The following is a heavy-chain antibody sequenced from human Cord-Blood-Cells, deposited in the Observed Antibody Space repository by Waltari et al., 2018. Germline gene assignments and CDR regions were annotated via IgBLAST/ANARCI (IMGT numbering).Heavy chain of an antibody. CDR3: ARQGGMTTVTHFDY. J-gene: IGHJ4*02. CDR1: GGSIRSSSYY. CDR2: IYYSGST. D-gene: IGHD4-17*01. V-gene: IGHV4-39*07. Sequence: QLQLQESDPGLVKPSETLSLTCTVSGGSIRSSSYYWGWIRQPPGKGLEWIGSIYYSGSTYYNPSLKSRVTISVDTSKNQFSLKLSSVTAADTAVYYCARQGGMTTVTHFDYWGQGTLVTVSS.